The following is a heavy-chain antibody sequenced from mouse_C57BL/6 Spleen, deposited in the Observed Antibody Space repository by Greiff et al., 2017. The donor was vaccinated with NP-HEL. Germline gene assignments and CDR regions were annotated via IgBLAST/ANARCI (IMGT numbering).Heavy chain of an antibody. CDR1: GYTFTDYE. CDR3: TRRDYVSFAY. D-gene: IGHD2-4*01. Sequence: QVQLQQSGAELVRPGASVTLSCKASGYTFTDYEMHWVKQTPVHGLEWIGAIDPETGGTAYNQKFKGKAILTADKSSSTAYMELRSLTSEDSAVYYCTRRDYVSFAYWGQGTLVTVSA. CDR2: IDPETGGT. V-gene: IGHV1-15*01. J-gene: IGHJ3*01.